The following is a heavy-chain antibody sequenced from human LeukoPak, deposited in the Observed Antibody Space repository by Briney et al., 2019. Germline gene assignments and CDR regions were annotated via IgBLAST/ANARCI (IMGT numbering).Heavy chain of an antibody. Sequence: GGSLRLSCAASGFTFSSYAMHWVRQAPGKGLEWVSGISWNSGGLRYADSVKGRFTIFRDNAKNSLYLQMNSLRAEDTALYYCAKDKEGDSGSYLGWIDSWGQGTLVTVSS. CDR2: ISWNSGGL. CDR3: AKDKEGDSGSYLGWIDS. D-gene: IGHD1-26*01. CDR1: GFTFSSYA. J-gene: IGHJ4*02. V-gene: IGHV3-9*01.